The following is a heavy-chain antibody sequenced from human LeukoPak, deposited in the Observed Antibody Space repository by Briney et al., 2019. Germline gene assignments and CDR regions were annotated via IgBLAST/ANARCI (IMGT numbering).Heavy chain of an antibody. Sequence: TSETLSLTCTVSGGSISSSSYYWGWIRQPPGKALEWIGNIFYSGSTYYSPSLKSRVTMSVDTSKNQFSLKLSSVTAADTAMYYCAREVADYGGYYYYHYMDVWGKGTTVTISS. CDR3: AREVADYGGYYYYHYMDV. CDR2: IFYSGST. CDR1: GGSISSSSYY. D-gene: IGHD4-23*01. V-gene: IGHV4-39*07. J-gene: IGHJ6*03.